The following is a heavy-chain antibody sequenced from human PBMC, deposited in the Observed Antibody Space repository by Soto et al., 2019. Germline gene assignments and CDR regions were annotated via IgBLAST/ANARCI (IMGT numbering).Heavy chain of an antibody. D-gene: IGHD1-26*01. V-gene: IGHV4-30-2*01. CDR2: IYHSGST. CDR3: ARAEPLVGATNYYYYYGMDV. Sequence: SETLSLTCSVSGGSISSGYYYWSWIRQPPGKGLEWIGYIYHSGSTYYNPSLKSRVTISVDRSKNQFSLKLSSVTAADTAVYYCARAEPLVGATNYYYYYGMDVWGQGTTVTVSS. J-gene: IGHJ6*02. CDR1: GGSISSGYYY.